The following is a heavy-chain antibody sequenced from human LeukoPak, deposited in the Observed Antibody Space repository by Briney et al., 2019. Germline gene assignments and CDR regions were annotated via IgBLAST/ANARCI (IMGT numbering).Heavy chain of an antibody. CDR2: ITSSGSAI. J-gene: IGHJ4*02. D-gene: IGHD1-26*01. CDR3: VRDGVAIATGHFDY. Sequence: GGSLRLSCAASGFTFSSYAMSWVRQAPGKGLEWVSYITSSGSAIYYADSVKGRFTISRDNAKNSLYLQMNSLRAEDTAVYYCVRDGVAIATGHFDYWGQGTLVTVSS. V-gene: IGHV3-48*03. CDR1: GFTFSSYA.